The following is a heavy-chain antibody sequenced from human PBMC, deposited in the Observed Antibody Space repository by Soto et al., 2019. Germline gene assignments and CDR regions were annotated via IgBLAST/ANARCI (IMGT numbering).Heavy chain of an antibody. CDR1: GFTFSSYA. V-gene: IGHV3-30-3*01. CDR2: ISSDGSNK. Sequence: QVQLVESGGGVVQPGRSLRLSCAASGFTFSSYAMHWVRQAPGKGLEWVAVISSDGSNKYYADSVKGRFTISRDNSKNTLYLQMNSLSAEDTAVYYCARERTYYYDSSGYPFDYWGQGTLVTVSS. D-gene: IGHD3-22*01. CDR3: ARERTYYYDSSGYPFDY. J-gene: IGHJ4*02.